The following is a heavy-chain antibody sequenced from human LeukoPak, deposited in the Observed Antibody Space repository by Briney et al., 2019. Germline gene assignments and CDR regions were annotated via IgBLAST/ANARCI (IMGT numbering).Heavy chain of an antibody. CDR1: GFTLSSYW. CDR2: IKQDGSEK. V-gene: IGHV3-7*01. Sequence: GGSLRLSCAASGFTLSSYWMSWVRQAPGKGLEWVANIKQDGSEKYYVDSVKGRFTISRDNAKNSLYLQMNSLRAEDTAVYYCARDPRPFGYSSGWYDYWGQGTLVTVSS. D-gene: IGHD6-13*01. CDR3: ARDPRPFGYSSGWYDY. J-gene: IGHJ4*02.